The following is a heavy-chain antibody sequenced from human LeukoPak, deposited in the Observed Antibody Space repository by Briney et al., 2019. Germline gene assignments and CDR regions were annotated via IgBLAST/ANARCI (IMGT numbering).Heavy chain of an antibody. J-gene: IGHJ4*02. CDR2: ISSSSSYI. CDR1: GFTFSSYS. D-gene: IGHD6-13*01. V-gene: IGHV3-21*01. Sequence: GGSLRLSCAASGFTFSSYSMNWVRQAPGKGLEWVSSISSSSSYIYYADSVKGRSTISRDNAKNSLYLRMNSLRAEDTSVYYCARDLGYRSSSWYIYDYWGQGTLVTVSS. CDR3: ARDLGYRSSSWYIYDY.